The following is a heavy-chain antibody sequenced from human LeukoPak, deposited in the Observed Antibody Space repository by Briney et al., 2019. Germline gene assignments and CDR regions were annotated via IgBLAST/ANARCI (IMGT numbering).Heavy chain of an antibody. D-gene: IGHD6-13*01. Sequence: PGGSLRLSCAASGFTFSSYDIHWVRQATGKGLEWVSGIGTAGEIYYPGSVKGRFTISRENAKNTLYLQMNSLRAEDTAVYYCAKEGIAAAGVPDYWGQGTLVTVSS. V-gene: IGHV3-13*01. CDR2: IGTAGEI. CDR1: GFTFSSYD. CDR3: AKEGIAAAGVPDY. J-gene: IGHJ4*02.